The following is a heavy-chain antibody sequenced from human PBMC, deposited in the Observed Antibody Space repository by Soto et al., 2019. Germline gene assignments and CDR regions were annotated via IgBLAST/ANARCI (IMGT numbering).Heavy chain of an antibody. CDR3: AKRRGYSNGEFDY. Sequence: QVQLVQSGAEVKKPGASVKVSCKASGYTFTSYGISWVRQAPGQGLEWMGWITAYNGNTNYAQKLQGRVTMTTDTSKSTAYMERRSLRSDDTAVYYCAKRRGYSNGEFDYGGQGTLVTVSS. CDR2: ITAYNGNT. V-gene: IGHV1-18*01. J-gene: IGHJ4*02. CDR1: GYTFTSYG. D-gene: IGHD5-18*01.